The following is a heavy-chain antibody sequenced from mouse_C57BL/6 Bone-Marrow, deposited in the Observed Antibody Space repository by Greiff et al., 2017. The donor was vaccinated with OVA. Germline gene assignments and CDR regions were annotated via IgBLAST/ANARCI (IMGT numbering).Heavy chain of an antibody. D-gene: IGHD3-1*01. Sequence: EVKLVESGGDLVKPGGSLKLSCAASGFTFSSYGMSWVRQTPDKRLAWVATISSGGSYTYYPDSVKGRFTISRDNAKNTLYLQMSSLKSEATAMYYCSIPLRAWFAYWGPGTLVTVSA. V-gene: IGHV5-6*01. J-gene: IGHJ3*01. CDR1: GFTFSSYG. CDR2: ISSGGSYT. CDR3: SIPLRAWFAY.